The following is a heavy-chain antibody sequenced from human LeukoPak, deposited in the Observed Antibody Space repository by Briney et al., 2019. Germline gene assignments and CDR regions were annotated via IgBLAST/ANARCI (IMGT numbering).Heavy chain of an antibody. CDR3: ARGEGIVVVPAAITGYYYYGMDV. D-gene: IGHD2-2*02. CDR2: ISYDGSNK. V-gene: IGHV3-30*03. Sequence: GGSLRLSCTASGFTFSSYGMHWVRQAPGKGLEWVAVISYDGSNKYYADSVKGRFTISRDNSKNTLYLQMNSLRAEDTAVYYCARGEGIVVVPAAITGYYYYGMDVWGQGTTVTVSS. CDR1: GFTFSSYG. J-gene: IGHJ6*02.